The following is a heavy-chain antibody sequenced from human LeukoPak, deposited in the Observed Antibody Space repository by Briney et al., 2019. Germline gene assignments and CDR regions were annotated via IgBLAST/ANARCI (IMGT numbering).Heavy chain of an antibody. D-gene: IGHD3-16*01. V-gene: IGHV3-21*01. J-gene: IGHJ3*02. CDR1: GFTFSSYS. Sequence: PGGSLRLSCAASGFTFSSYSMNWVRQAPGKGLEWVSSISSSSSYIYYADSVKGRFTISRDNAKNSLYLQMNSLRAEDTAVYYCAKDLIRKFRGAFDIWGQGTMVTVSS. CDR3: AKDLIRKFRGAFDI. CDR2: ISSSSSYI.